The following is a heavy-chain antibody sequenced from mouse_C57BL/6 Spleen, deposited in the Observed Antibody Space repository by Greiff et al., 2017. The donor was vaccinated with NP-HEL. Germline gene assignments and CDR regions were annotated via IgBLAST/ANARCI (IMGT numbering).Heavy chain of an antibody. CDR2: IDPSDSET. CDR1: GYTFTSYW. J-gene: IGHJ2*01. Sequence: QVQLQQPGAELVRPGSSVKLSCKASGYTFTSYWMHWVKQRPIQGLEWIGNIDPSDSETHYNQKFKDKATLTVDKSSSTAYMQLSSLTSEDSAVYYCARSYGVNYFDYWGQGTTLTVSS. V-gene: IGHV1-52*01. D-gene: IGHD1-1*02. CDR3: ARSYGVNYFDY.